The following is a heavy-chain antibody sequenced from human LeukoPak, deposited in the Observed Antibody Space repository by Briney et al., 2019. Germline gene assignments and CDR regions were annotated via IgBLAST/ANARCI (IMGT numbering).Heavy chain of an antibody. J-gene: IGHJ3*02. CDR3: AAVGEWLSNAFNT. CDR1: GFTFSIAW. V-gene: IGHV3-15*05. D-gene: IGHD3-3*01. Sequence: PGGSLRLSCAASGFTFSIAWMSWVRQAPGKGLEWVGRIKSRGDGDTRDYAAPVKDRFIISRDDSKNTLYLQMNSLRTEDTAIYYCAAVGEWLSNAFNTWGQGTMVTVSA. CDR2: IKSRGDGDTR.